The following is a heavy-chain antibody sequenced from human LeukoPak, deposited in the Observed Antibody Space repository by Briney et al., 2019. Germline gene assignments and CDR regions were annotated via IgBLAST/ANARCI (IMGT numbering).Heavy chain of an antibody. J-gene: IGHJ4*02. CDR1: GGSVSSGSYY. CDR2: IYHSGST. V-gene: IGHV4-61*01. Sequence: PSETLSLTCTVSGGSVSSGSYYWSWIRQPPGKGLEWIGDIYHSGSTKYTASLKSRVIISVDTSKNQFSLKLSSVTAADTAVYYCARSRGIRSCADYWGQGTLVTVSS. D-gene: IGHD2-15*01. CDR3: ARSRGIRSCADY.